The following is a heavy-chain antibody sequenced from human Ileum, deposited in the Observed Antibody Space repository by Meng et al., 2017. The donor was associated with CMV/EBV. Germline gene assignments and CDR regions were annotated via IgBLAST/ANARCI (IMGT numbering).Heavy chain of an antibody. CDR1: GGSTSSSTYY. D-gene: IGHD4-11*01. Sequence: GSLRLSCTVSGGSTSSSTYYLGWIRQAPGKGLEWIGNMYDTGNIYYSPSFRSRATISVGASKNQFSLRLTAVTTADTAVYYCARSIYSNTFDFWGQGTRVTVSS. V-gene: IGHV4-39*07. CDR3: ARSIYSNTFDF. J-gene: IGHJ4*02. CDR2: MYDTGNI.